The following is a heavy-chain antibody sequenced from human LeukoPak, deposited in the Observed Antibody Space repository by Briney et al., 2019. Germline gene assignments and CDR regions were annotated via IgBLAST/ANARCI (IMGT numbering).Heavy chain of an antibody. D-gene: IGHD3-22*01. Sequence: PGGSLRLSCAASGFTFSSYAMHWVRPAPGKGLEWVAVISYDGSNKYYADSVKGRFTISRDNSKNTLYLQMNSLRAEDTAVYYCARDQYYYDSSGYYHYYYYYGMDVWGQGTTVTVSS. V-gene: IGHV3-30-3*01. CDR3: ARDQYYYDSSGYYHYYYYYGMDV. CDR1: GFTFSSYA. J-gene: IGHJ6*02. CDR2: ISYDGSNK.